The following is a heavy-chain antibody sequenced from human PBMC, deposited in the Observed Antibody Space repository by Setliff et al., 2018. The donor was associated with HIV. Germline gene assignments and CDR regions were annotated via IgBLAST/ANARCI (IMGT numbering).Heavy chain of an antibody. Sequence: PGGSLRLSCAASGFTFSRYDIHWVRQAPGKGLEWVAVISYDGRKEFYADSVKGRFTISRDNSKNTLYLQTTSLRPEDTAVYYCAKEGRQWLAGYYYYMDVWGKGTTVTVS. CDR1: GFTFSRYD. V-gene: IGHV3-30*18. CDR3: AKEGRQWLAGYYYYMDV. D-gene: IGHD6-19*01. J-gene: IGHJ6*03. CDR2: ISYDGRKE.